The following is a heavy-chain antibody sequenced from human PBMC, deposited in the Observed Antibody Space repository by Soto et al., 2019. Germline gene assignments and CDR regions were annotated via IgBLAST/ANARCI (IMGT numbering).Heavy chain of an antibody. CDR1: GFTFDDYG. J-gene: IGHJ4*02. D-gene: IGHD6-13*01. CDR3: ARDHFRRRAAAGENDY. V-gene: IGHV3-20*04. CDR2: INWNGGST. Sequence: PGGSLRLSCAASGFTFDDYGMSWIRRAPGKGLEWVSGINWNGGSTGYADSVKGRFTISRDNAKNSLYQQMNSLRAEDTALYYCARDHFRRRAAAGENDYWGQGTLVTVSS.